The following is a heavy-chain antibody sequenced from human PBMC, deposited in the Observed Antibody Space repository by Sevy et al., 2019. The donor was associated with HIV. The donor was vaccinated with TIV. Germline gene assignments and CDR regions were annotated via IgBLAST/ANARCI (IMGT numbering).Heavy chain of an antibody. D-gene: IGHD2-21*02. Sequence: GGSLRLSCAASGFTFSSYALLWVRQAPGKGLEWVSLISYDGSKKYYSDSVKGGFAISRDESKTNLFLQMNSLRSQDTAIYYCARVGVSYCTDDCYHRFDYWGRGTLVTVSS. CDR2: ISYDGSKK. V-gene: IGHV3-30*09. J-gene: IGHJ4*02. CDR3: ARVGVSYCTDDCYHRFDY. CDR1: GFTFSSYA.